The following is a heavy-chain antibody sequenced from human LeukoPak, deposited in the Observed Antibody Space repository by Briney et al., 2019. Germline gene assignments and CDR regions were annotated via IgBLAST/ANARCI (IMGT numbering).Heavy chain of an antibody. CDR1: GGSLSSYY. CDR2: IYTSGST. CDR3: ARGYGGNTEDYYYYYMDV. D-gene: IGHD4-23*01. V-gene: IGHV4-4*07. J-gene: IGHJ6*03. Sequence: SETLSLTCTVSGGSLSSYYWNWIRQPAGKGLEWIGHIYTSGSTNYNPSLKSRVTMSVDTSKNQFSLKLNSVTAADTAVYYCARGYGGNTEDYYYYYMDVWGKGTTVTVSS.